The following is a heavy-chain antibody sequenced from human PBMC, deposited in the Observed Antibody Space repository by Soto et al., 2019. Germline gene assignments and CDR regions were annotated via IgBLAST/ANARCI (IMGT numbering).Heavy chain of an antibody. Sequence: QVQLVQSGAEVKKPGASVKVSCKASGYTFTSYGISWVRQAPGQGLEWMGWISAYNGNTNYAQKLPGRVTMPTDTSTSTAYMERRSLRSDDTAVYYCARDFPAAIPYYYYGMDVWGQGTTVTVSS. J-gene: IGHJ6*02. CDR2: ISAYNGNT. D-gene: IGHD2-2*02. CDR1: GYTFTSYG. CDR3: ARDFPAAIPYYYYGMDV. V-gene: IGHV1-18*01.